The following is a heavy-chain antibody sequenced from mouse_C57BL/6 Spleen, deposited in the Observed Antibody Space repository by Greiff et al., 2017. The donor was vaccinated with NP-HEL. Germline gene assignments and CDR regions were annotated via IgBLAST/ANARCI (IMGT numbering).Heavy chain of an antibody. CDR3: ARETAQAYYFDY. CDR1: GFTFSSYA. Sequence: DVMLVESGGGLVKPGGSLKLSCAASGFTFSSYAMSWVRQTPEKRLEWVATISDGGSYTYYPDNVKGRFTISRDNAKNNLYLQMSHLKSEDTAMYYCARETAQAYYFDYWGQGTTLTVSS. V-gene: IGHV5-4*01. J-gene: IGHJ2*01. CDR2: ISDGGSYT. D-gene: IGHD3-2*02.